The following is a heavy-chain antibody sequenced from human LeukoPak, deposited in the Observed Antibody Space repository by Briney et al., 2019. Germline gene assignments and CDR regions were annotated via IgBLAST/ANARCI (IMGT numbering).Heavy chain of an antibody. J-gene: IGHJ4*02. Sequence: SETLSLTCTVSGGSISNYYWSWIRQPPGKGLEWIGYIYYSGSTNYNPSLKSRVTISVDTSKNQFSLKLSSVTAADRAVYYCARGGASGQDYWGQGTLVTVSS. CDR2: IYYSGST. CDR3: ARGGASGQDY. V-gene: IGHV4-59*01. D-gene: IGHD2-15*01. CDR1: GGSISNYY.